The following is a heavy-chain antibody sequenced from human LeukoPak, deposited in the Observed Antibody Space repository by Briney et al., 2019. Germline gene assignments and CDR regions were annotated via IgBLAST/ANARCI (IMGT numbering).Heavy chain of an antibody. V-gene: IGHV3-30*04. CDR3: AKGYGPNYYFEY. J-gene: IGHJ4*02. D-gene: IGHD4-17*01. CDR1: GFTFSSHA. Sequence: PGRSLRLSCAASGFTFSSHAMHWVRQAPGKGLGWVALISYDGTNKYYADSVKGRFTISRDNSKNTLFLQMNSLRPEDTAVFYCAKGYGPNYYFEYWGQGTLVTVSS. CDR2: ISYDGTNK.